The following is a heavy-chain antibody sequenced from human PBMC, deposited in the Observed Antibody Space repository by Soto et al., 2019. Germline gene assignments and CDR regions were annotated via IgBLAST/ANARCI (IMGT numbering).Heavy chain of an antibody. CDR2: IYYSGST. Sequence: SETLSLTCIVSGGSSSSYDGSWIRQPPGKGLEWIGYIYYSGSTNYNPSLKSRVTISVDTSKNQFSLKLSSVTAADTAVYYCARSALVRGVIGDYYYYGMDVWGQGTTVTVSS. V-gene: IGHV4-59*01. CDR3: ARSALVRGVIGDYYYYGMDV. D-gene: IGHD3-10*01. CDR1: GGSSSSYD. J-gene: IGHJ6*02.